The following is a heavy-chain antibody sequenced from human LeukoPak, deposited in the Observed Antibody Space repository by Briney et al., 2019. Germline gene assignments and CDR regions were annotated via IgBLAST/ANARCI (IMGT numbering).Heavy chain of an antibody. CDR2: IYTSGST. V-gene: IGHV4-4*07. J-gene: IGHJ5*02. CDR3: ARDVSPPGGVSCNWFDP. Sequence: SETLSLTCTVSGGSISSYYWSWIRQPAGKGLEWIGRIYTSGSTNYNPSLKSRVTMSVDTSKNQFSLKLSSVTAADTAVYYCARDVSPPGGVSCNWFDPWGQGTLVTVSS. CDR1: GGSISSYY. D-gene: IGHD2-8*02.